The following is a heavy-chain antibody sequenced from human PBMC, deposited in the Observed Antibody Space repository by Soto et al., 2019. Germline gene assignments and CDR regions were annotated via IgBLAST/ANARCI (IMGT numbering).Heavy chain of an antibody. CDR1: GGSISSYY. J-gene: IGHJ4*02. Sequence: SETLSLTCTVSGGSISSYYWSWIRQPPGKGLEWIGYIYYSGSTNYNPSLKSRVTISVDTSKNQFSLKLSSVTAADTAVYYCARRSNNWNYVESYFDYWGQGTLVTVSS. CDR3: ARRSNNWNYVESYFDY. CDR2: IYYSGST. V-gene: IGHV4-59*01. D-gene: IGHD1-7*01.